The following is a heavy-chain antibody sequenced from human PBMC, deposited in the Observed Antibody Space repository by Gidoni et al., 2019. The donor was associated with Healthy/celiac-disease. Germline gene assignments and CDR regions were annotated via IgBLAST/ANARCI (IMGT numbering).Heavy chain of an antibody. Sequence: QAPLQQWGAGLVKPSETLSLNCAVYGGSFSGYYWRWIRQPPGKGMEWIGEINHSGSTHYNPSRNSRVTISVDTSKNQFSLKLSSVTAADTAVYYCARGLRYSYGYYYYGMDVWGQGTTVTVSS. J-gene: IGHJ6*02. V-gene: IGHV4-34*01. CDR3: ARGLRYSYGYYYYGMDV. D-gene: IGHD5-18*01. CDR1: GGSFSGYY. CDR2: INHSGST.